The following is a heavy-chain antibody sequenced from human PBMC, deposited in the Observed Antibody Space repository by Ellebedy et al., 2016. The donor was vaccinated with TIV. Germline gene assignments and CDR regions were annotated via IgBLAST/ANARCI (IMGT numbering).Heavy chain of an antibody. J-gene: IGHJ6*02. CDR3: AKGFPYYYYGMDV. V-gene: IGHV3-9*03. CDR2: ISWNSGSI. CDR1: GFTFSSYG. D-gene: IGHD3-10*01. Sequence: SLKISCAASGFTFSSYGMHWVRQAPGKGLEWVSGISWNSGSIGYADSVKGRFTISRDNAKNSLYLQMNSLRAEDMALYYCAKGFPYYYYGMDVWGQGTTVTVSS.